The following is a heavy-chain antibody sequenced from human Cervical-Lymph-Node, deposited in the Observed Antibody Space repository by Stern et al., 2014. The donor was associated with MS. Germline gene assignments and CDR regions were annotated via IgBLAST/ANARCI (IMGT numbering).Heavy chain of an antibody. V-gene: IGHV1-46*01. CDR2: INPSGGST. CDR1: GYTFTSYY. CDR3: ARSLPIGRDAFDI. Sequence: DQLVESGAEVKKPGASVKVSCKASGYTFTSYYMHWVRQAPGQGLEWMGIINPSGGSTSYAQKFQGRVTMTRDTSTSTVYMELSSLRSEDTAVHYCARSLPIGRDAFDIWGQGTMVTVSS. D-gene: IGHD2-21*01. J-gene: IGHJ3*02.